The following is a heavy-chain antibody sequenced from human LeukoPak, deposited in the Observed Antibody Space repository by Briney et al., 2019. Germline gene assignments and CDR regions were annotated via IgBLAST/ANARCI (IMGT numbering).Heavy chain of an antibody. D-gene: IGHD4-11*01. J-gene: IGHJ4*02. V-gene: IGHV3-64*01. Sequence: QPGGSLRLSCAASGFTFSSYAMHWVRQAPGKGLEYVSAISSNGGSTYYANSVKARFTISRDNSKNTLYLQMGSLRLEDMAVFYCARGGTTIYGSLIDYWGQGTLVTVSS. CDR2: ISSNGGST. CDR1: GFTFSSYA. CDR3: ARGGTTIYGSLIDY.